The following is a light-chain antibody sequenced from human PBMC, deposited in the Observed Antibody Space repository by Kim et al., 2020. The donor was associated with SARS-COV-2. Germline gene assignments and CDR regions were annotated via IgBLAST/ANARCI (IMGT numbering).Light chain of an antibody. J-gene: IGKJ4*01. V-gene: IGKV1-5*01. Sequence: GDRVTITCRASQSISSWLAWYQQKPGKAPKLLIYDASSLESGVPSRFSGSGSGTEFTGTISSLQPDDFATYYCQQYNSYSPSRITFGGGTKVDIK. CDR1: QSISSW. CDR3: QQYNSYSPSRIT. CDR2: DAS.